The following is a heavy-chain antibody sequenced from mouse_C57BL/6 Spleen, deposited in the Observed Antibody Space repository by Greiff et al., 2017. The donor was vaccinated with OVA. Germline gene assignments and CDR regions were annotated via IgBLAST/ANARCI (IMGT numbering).Heavy chain of an antibody. CDR3: ARTGSYDYFDY. CDR1: GYTFTDYY. Sequence: VQLQQSGPELVKPGASVKISCKASGYTFTDYYMNWVKQSHGKSLEWIGDINPNNGGTSYNQKFKGKATLTVDKSSSTAYMELRSLTSEDSAVYYCARTGSYDYFDYWGQGTTLTVSS. J-gene: IGHJ2*01. D-gene: IGHD1-1*02. CDR2: INPNNGGT. V-gene: IGHV1-26*01.